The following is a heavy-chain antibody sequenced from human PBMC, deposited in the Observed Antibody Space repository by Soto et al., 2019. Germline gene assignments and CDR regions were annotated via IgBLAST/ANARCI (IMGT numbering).Heavy chain of an antibody. CDR3: ASDHYGSGSYSEFDP. CDR2: IIPIFGTA. Sequence: SSVKVSCKASGCTFSSYGISWVRQAPGQGLEWMGGIIPIFGTANYAQKFQGRVTITADKSTSTAYMELSSLRSEDTAVYYCASDHYGSGSYSEFDPWGQGTLVTISS. CDR1: GCTFSSYG. J-gene: IGHJ5*02. D-gene: IGHD3-10*01. V-gene: IGHV1-69*06.